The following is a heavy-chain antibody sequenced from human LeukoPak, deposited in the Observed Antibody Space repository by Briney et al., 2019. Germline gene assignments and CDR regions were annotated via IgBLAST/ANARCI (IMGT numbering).Heavy chain of an antibody. Sequence: GGSLRLSCAASGFTFSNYWMSWVRQAPGKGLEWVANIKQDGSEKYYVDSVKGRFTISRDNAKNSLYLQMNSLRAEDTAVYYCARSYSSSRGTFDYWGQGTLVTVSS. CDR3: ARSYSSSRGTFDY. J-gene: IGHJ4*02. D-gene: IGHD6-6*01. CDR1: GFTFSNYW. V-gene: IGHV3-7*04. CDR2: IKQDGSEK.